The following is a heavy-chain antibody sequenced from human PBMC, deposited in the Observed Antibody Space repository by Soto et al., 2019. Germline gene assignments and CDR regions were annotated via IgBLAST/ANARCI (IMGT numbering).Heavy chain of an antibody. CDR1: GFTFSSYA. CDR3: AKSPGVYYYDSSGYYQYDY. J-gene: IGHJ4*02. Sequence: EVQLLESGGGLAQPVGSLRLSCAASGFTFSSYAMSWVRQAPGKGLEWVSAISGSGVSTYYADSVKGRFTISRDNSKYPLYVQMNSLRAEDTAVYLCAKSPGVYYYDSSGYYQYDYWGQGALGTVSS. D-gene: IGHD3-22*01. V-gene: IGHV3-23*01. CDR2: ISGSGVST.